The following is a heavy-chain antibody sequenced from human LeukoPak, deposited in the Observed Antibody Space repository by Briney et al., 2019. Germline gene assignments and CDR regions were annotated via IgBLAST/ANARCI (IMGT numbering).Heavy chain of an antibody. Sequence: GGSLRLSCAASGFTFSSYAMHWVRQAPGKGLEYVSAISSNGGSTYYANSVKGRFTISRDNSKNTLYLQMNSLRAEDTAVYYCAKTMIVVDAIDYWGQGTLVTVSS. CDR2: ISSNGGST. D-gene: IGHD3-22*01. CDR3: AKTMIVVDAIDY. J-gene: IGHJ4*02. CDR1: GFTFSSYA. V-gene: IGHV3-64*01.